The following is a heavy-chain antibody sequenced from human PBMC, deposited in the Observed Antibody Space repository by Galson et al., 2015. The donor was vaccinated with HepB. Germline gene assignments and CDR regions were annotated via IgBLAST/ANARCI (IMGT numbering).Heavy chain of an antibody. CDR1: GVSIRYSSYF. CDR3: AREVPSGVGVSYPTPNWFDP. J-gene: IGHJ5*02. CDR2: IYYSGST. D-gene: IGHD2-2*01. V-gene: IGHV4-39*07. Sequence: SLTCTVSGVSIRYSSYFWGWIRQPPGKGLEWIGSIYYSGSTSYNPSLKSRVTMSVDTSKNQFSLKLTSVAAADTALYYCAREVPSGVGVSYPTPNWFDPWGQGTLVTVSS.